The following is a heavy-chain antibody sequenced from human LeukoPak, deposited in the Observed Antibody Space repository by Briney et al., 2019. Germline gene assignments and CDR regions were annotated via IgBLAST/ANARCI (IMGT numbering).Heavy chain of an antibody. V-gene: IGHV3-23*01. CDR2: ISGSGNGP. CDR1: GFIFSSCA. D-gene: IGHD3-22*01. J-gene: IGHJ4*02. Sequence: GGSLRLSCAASGFIFSSCAMSWVRQAPGKGLEWVSAISGSGNGPYYADSVKGRFTISTDNSRNTLFLQMNSLRAEDAAIYYCAKDRPHYYDSSGYYFDYYFDSWGQGTLVTVSS. CDR3: AKDRPHYYDSSGYYFDYYFDS.